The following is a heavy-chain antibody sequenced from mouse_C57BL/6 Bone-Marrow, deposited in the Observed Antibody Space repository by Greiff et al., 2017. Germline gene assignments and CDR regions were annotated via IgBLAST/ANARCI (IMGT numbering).Heavy chain of an antibody. V-gene: IGHV1-55*01. J-gene: IGHJ4*01. CDR3: ARGICYAMDF. Sequence: QVQLQQPGAELVKPGAPVKMSCKASGYTFTSYWITWVKQRPGQGLEWIGDIYPGSGSTNYNEKFKSKATLTVDTSSSTAYMQLSSLTSEDSAVYYCARGICYAMDFWGQGTSVTVSS. CDR1: GYTFTSYW. CDR2: IYPGSGST.